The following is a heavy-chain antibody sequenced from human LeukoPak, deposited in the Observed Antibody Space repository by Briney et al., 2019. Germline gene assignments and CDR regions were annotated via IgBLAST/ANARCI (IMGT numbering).Heavy chain of an antibody. V-gene: IGHV1-69*13. D-gene: IGHD2-15*01. CDR3: ARDRTSLYCSGGSCYGGFDY. CDR1: GGTFSSYA. J-gene: IGHJ4*02. CDR2: IIPIFGTA. Sequence: ALVKVSCKASGGTFSSYAISWVRQAPGQGLEWMGGIIPIFGTANYAQKFQGRVTITADESTSTAYMELSSLRSEDTAVYYCARDRTSLYCSGGSCYGGFDYWGQGTLVTVSS.